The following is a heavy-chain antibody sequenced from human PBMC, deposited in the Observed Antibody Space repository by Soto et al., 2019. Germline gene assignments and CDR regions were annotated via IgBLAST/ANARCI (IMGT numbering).Heavy chain of an antibody. CDR1: GFTFSSYA. CDR2: ISGSGGST. J-gene: IGHJ4*02. Sequence: EVQLLESGGGLVQPGGSLRLSCAASGFTFSSYAMTWVRQAPGKGLEWVSAISGSGGSTYYADSVKGRFTISRDNSKNTVYLQMNSLRADDTAVYYCAGGLGRYSLFEYWGQGTLVTVSS. V-gene: IGHV3-23*01. CDR3: AGGLGRYSLFEY. D-gene: IGHD3-10*01.